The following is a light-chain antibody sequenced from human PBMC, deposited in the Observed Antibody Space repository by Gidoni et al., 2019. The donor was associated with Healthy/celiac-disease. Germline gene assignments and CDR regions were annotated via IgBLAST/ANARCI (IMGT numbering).Light chain of an antibody. J-gene: IGKJ1*01. CDR1: QSVSSSY. V-gene: IGKV3-20*01. CDR3: QQYGSSPTRT. Sequence: EIVLTQSPGTLSLSPGERATISCRASQSVSSSYLAWYQQKPGQAPRLLIYGASSRATGIPDRFSGSGSGTDFTLTISRLEPEDFAVYYCQQYGSSPTRTFGQGTKVEIK. CDR2: GAS.